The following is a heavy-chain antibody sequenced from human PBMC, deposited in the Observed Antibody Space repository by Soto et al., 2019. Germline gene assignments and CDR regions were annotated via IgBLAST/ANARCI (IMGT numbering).Heavy chain of an antibody. D-gene: IGHD1-1*01. CDR3: ARDGSFTTGTTVGAFDI. J-gene: IGHJ3*02. Sequence: QVQLVESGGGVVQPGRSLRLSCAASGFTFSSYGMHWVRQAPGKGLEWVAVIWYDGSNKYYADSVKGRFTISRDNSKNTLYLQMNSLRAEDTAVYYCARDGSFTTGTTVGAFDIWGQGTMVTVSS. CDR1: GFTFSSYG. CDR2: IWYDGSNK. V-gene: IGHV3-33*01.